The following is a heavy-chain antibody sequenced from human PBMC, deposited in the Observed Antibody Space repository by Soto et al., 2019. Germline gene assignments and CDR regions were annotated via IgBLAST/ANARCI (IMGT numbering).Heavy chain of an antibody. J-gene: IGHJ4*02. CDR1: GGSFSGYY. D-gene: IGHD6-6*01. Sequence: QVQLQQWGAGLLKPSETLSLTCAVYGGSFSGYYWSWIRQPPGKGLEWIGEINHSGSTNYNPSLKSRVTITVDTSKSPFSLKLSSVTAADTAVYYCARGSHMTHAIAARLGAVGGYWGQGTLVTVSS. CDR2: INHSGST. CDR3: ARGSHMTHAIAARLGAVGGY. V-gene: IGHV4-34*01.